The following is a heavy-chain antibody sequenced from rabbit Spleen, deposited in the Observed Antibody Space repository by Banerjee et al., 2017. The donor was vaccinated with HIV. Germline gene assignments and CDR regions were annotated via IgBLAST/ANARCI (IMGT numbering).Heavy chain of an antibody. J-gene: IGHJ6*01. V-gene: IGHV1S45*01. Sequence: QEQLVESGGGLVKPEGSLKLSCTASGFPFSNKAVMCWVRQAPGKGLEWIACINAITGKAVYASWAKGRFTFSKTSSTTVTLQMTSLTVADTATYFCARDTGSSFSSYGMDLWGPGTLVTVS. D-gene: IGHD8-1*01. CDR2: INAITGKA. CDR3: ARDTGSSFSSYGMDL. CDR1: GFPFSNKAV.